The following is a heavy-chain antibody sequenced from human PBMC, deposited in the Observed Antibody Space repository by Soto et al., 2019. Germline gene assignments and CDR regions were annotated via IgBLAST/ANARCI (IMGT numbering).Heavy chain of an antibody. CDR3: ARDPGILELRAFDY. CDR1: GYTFTGYY. Sequence: ASVKVSCKASGYTFTGYYMHWVRQAPGQGLEGMGIINPSGGSTSYAQKFQGRVTMNRDKSTSTVYMELSSLRSEDTAVYSGARDPGILELRAFDYWGQGTLVTVSS. V-gene: IGHV1-46*01. D-gene: IGHD1-7*01. J-gene: IGHJ4*02. CDR2: INPSGGST.